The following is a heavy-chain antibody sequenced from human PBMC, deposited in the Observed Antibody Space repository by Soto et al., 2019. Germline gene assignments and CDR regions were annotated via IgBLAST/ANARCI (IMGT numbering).Heavy chain of an antibody. V-gene: IGHV3-66*01. CDR2: IYSGGST. D-gene: IGHD5-12*01. CDR1: GFTVSSNY. CDR3: AREDIVATNYYY. Sequence: GGSLRLSCAASGFTVSSNYMSWVRQAPGKGLEWVSVIYSGGSTYYADSEKGRFTISRDNSKNTLYLQMNSLRAEDTAVYYCAREDIVATNYYYWGQGTQVTVSS. J-gene: IGHJ4*02.